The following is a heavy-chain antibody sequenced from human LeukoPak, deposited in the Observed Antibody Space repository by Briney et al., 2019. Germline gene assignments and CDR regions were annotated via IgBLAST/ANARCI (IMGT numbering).Heavy chain of an antibody. J-gene: IGHJ4*02. V-gene: IGHV1-18*01. D-gene: IGHD6-19*01. CDR1: GYTFTSYG. CDR3: ARDYGSGRLFYFDY. CDR2: ISTYSGNT. Sequence: GASVKVSCTASGYTFTSYGITWVRQAPGQGLEWMGWISTYSGNTNYAQNLQGRVTMTTDTSTSTAYMGLRSLRSDDTAVYYCARDYGSGRLFYFDYWGQGTLVTVSS.